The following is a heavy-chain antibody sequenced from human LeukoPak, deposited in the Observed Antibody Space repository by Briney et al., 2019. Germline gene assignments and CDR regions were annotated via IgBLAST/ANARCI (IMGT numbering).Heavy chain of an antibody. CDR2: IIPILDIA. D-gene: IGHD5-24*01. V-gene: IGHV1-69*04. CDR1: GGTFSSYA. Sequence: SVKVSCKASGGTFSSYAISWVRQAPGQGLEWMGRIIPILDIANYAQKFQGRVTITADKSTSTAYMELSSLRSEDTAVYYCAPQEDGYNGPFDYWGQGTLVTVSS. CDR3: APQEDGYNGPFDY. J-gene: IGHJ4*02.